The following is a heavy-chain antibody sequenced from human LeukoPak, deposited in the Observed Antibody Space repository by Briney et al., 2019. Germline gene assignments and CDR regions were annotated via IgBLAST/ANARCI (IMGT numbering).Heavy chain of an antibody. Sequence: PGGSLRLSCAASGFTFSTFAMSWVRQAPGKGLEWVSGISYGGDYTYYADSVKGRFTISRDNSRNTLSLQMISLRAADTAIYYCAKDSATVGGPDFGEWGQGTLVTVSS. CDR1: GFTFSTFA. CDR3: AKDSATVGGPDFGE. CDR2: ISYGGDYT. V-gene: IGHV3-23*01. D-gene: IGHD2/OR15-2a*01. J-gene: IGHJ4*02.